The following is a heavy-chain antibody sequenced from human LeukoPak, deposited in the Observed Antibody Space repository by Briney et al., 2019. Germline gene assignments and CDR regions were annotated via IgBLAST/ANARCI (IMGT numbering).Heavy chain of an antibody. CDR2: VRFDETFK. Sequence: GGSLTLSCAASGFTFSTSGMHWVRQTPGQGLEWVAFVRFDETFKYYADSVKGRFTISRDNSRNTVFLQMNSLRLEDTAVYYCARFATPLTSGWGQGTSVSVSS. CDR3: ARFATPLTSG. V-gene: IGHV3-30*02. D-gene: IGHD2-15*01. J-gene: IGHJ4*02. CDR1: GFTFSTSG.